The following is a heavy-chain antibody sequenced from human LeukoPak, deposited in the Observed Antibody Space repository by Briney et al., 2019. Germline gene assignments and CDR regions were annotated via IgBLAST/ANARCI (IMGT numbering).Heavy chain of an antibody. CDR1: GYTFTGYY. CDR3: ARDSPYYDFWSGRDY. Sequence: ASVKVSCKASGYTFTGYYMHWVRQAPGQGLEWMGWINPNSGGTNYAQKFQGRVTMTRDTSISTAYVELSRLRSDDTAVYYCARDSPYYDFWSGRDYWGQGTLVTVSS. D-gene: IGHD3-3*01. J-gene: IGHJ4*02. CDR2: INPNSGGT. V-gene: IGHV1-2*02.